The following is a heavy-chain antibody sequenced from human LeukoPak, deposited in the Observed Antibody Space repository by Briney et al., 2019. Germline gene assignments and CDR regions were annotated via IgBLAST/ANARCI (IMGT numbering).Heavy chain of an antibody. CDR3: AGGAYSYGWVDY. CDR1: GGSFSGYY. CDR2: INHSGST. D-gene: IGHD5-18*01. V-gene: IGHV4-34*01. Sequence: SETLSLTCAVYGGSFSGYYWSWIRQPPGKGLEWIGEINHSGSTNYNPSLKSRVTISVDTSKNQFSLKLSSVTAADTAVYYCAGGAYSYGWVDYWGQGTLVTVSS. J-gene: IGHJ4*02.